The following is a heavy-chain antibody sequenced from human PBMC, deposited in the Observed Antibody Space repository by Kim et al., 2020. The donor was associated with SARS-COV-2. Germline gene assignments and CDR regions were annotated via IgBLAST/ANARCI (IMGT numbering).Heavy chain of an antibody. CDR3: AKGGAYFDY. V-gene: IGHV3-23*01. CDR2: K. Sequence: KYCPDTVKGRFTISGDNSKNPLYLQMNSLRAEDTAVYYCAKGGAYFDYWGQGTLVTVSS. J-gene: IGHJ4*02. D-gene: IGHD1-26*01.